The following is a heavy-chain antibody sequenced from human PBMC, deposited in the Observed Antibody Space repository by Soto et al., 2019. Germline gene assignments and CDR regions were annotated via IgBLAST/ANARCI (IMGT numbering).Heavy chain of an antibody. Sequence: ASVKVSCKASGYTFTSYAMHWVRQAPGQRLEWMGWINAGNGNTKYSQKFQGRVTITRATSASTAYMELSSLRSEDTAVYYCASTGYGSGSYYNGTAPYYYYGMDVWGQGTTVTVSS. J-gene: IGHJ6*02. D-gene: IGHD3-10*01. CDR3: ASTGYGSGSYYNGTAPYYYYGMDV. CDR1: GYTFTSYA. CDR2: INAGNGNT. V-gene: IGHV1-3*01.